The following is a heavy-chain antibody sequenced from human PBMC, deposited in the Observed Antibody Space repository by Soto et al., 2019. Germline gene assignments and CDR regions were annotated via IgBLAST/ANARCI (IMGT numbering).Heavy chain of an antibody. D-gene: IGHD3-16*01. J-gene: IGHJ4*02. CDR2: IRRKAYGGTT. CDR3: TRSLAIDFDS. Sequence: EVQLVESGGGLVQPGRSLRLSCSASGFNFGADAMSWVRQPPGKGLEWVGFIRRKAYGGTTDYAASVKGRFTISRDDSKSIAYLQMNSLKIEDTAVSYCTRSLAIDFDSWGQGTLVTISS. CDR1: GFNFGADA. V-gene: IGHV3-49*04.